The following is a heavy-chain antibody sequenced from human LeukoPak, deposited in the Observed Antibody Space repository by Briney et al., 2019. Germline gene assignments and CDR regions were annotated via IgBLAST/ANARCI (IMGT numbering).Heavy chain of an antibody. V-gene: IGHV4-30-4*01. Sequence: SETLSLTCTVSGGSFGGSISDYYWSWIRQPPGKGLEWIGHIYYSGSTYYNPSLKSRVTISVDTSKNQFSLKLSSVTAADTAVYHCARGGSSSWYLRGVDYWGQGTLVTVSS. CDR2: IYYSGST. D-gene: IGHD6-13*01. CDR1: GGSFGGSISDYY. CDR3: ARGGSSSWYLRGVDY. J-gene: IGHJ4*02.